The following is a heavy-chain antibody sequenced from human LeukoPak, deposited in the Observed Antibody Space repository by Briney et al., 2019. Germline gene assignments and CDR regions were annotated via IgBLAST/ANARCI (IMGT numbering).Heavy chain of an antibody. J-gene: IGHJ3*02. D-gene: IGHD5-18*01. CDR3: ARSYSYGDAFDI. CDR2: INHSGST. V-gene: IGHV4-34*01. Sequence: TETLSLTCTVSGGSISDSNYYWSWIRQPPGKGLEWIGEINHSGSTNYNPSLKSRVTISVDTSKNQFSLKLSSVTAADTAVYYCARSYSYGDAFDIWGQGTMVTVSS. CDR1: GGSISDSNYY.